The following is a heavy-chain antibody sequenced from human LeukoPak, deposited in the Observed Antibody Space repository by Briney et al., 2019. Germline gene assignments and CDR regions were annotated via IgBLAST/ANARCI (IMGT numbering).Heavy chain of an antibody. Sequence: SETLSLTRTVSGGSISSYYWSWIRQPPGKGLEWIGYIYYSGSTNYNPSLKSRVTISVDTSKNQFSLKLSSVTAADTAVYYCARGRGIAVYGMDVWGQGTTVTVSS. D-gene: IGHD6-19*01. CDR3: ARGRGIAVYGMDV. V-gene: IGHV4-59*12. CDR1: GGSISSYY. CDR2: IYYSGST. J-gene: IGHJ6*02.